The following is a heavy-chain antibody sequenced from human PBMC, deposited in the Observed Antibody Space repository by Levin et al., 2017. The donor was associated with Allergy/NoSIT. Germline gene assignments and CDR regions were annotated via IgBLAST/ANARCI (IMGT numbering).Heavy chain of an antibody. Sequence: GGSLRLSCAASGFTFSSYAMSWVRQAPGKGLEWVSAISGRGGSTYYADSVKGRFTISRDNSKNTLYLQMNSLRAEDTAVYYCANRRVGGSYYDYWGQGTLVTVSS. CDR3: ANRRVGGSYYDY. D-gene: IGHD1-26*01. J-gene: IGHJ4*02. CDR1: GFTFSSYA. V-gene: IGHV3-23*01. CDR2: ISGRGGST.